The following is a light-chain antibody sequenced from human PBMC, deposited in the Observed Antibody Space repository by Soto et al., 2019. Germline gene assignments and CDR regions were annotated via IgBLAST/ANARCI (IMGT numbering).Light chain of an antibody. CDR3: LSYTSANTRV. J-gene: IGLJ3*02. CDR2: EVN. CDR1: SSDVGGYKF. Sequence: QSALTQPASVSGSLGQSITISCTGTSSDVGGYKFVSWYQHHPGKAPKLMIYEVNNRPSGVSNRFSGSKSGNTASLTISGLQPEDEADYYCLSYTSANTRVFGGGTKLTVL. V-gene: IGLV2-14*01.